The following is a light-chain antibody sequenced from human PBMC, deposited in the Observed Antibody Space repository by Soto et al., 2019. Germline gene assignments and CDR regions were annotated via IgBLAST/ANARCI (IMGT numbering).Light chain of an antibody. CDR2: EVN. V-gene: IGLV2-14*01. CDR1: SSDVGSYTY. CDR3: SSYTSSSTLYV. J-gene: IGLJ1*01. Sequence: QSVLTQPASVSGSPRQSITISCTGASSDVGSYTYVSWYQQHPGKAPKLMIYEVNNRPSGVSNRFSSSKSGNTASLTISGLQAEDEDDYYCSSYTSSSTLYVFGTGTKVTVL.